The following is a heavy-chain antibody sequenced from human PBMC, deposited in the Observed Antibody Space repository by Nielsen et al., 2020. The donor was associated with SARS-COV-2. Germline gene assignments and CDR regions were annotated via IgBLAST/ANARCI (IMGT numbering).Heavy chain of an antibody. V-gene: IGHV3-11*04. D-gene: IGHD3-3*01. CDR3: ARGYYDFWSGYLDSNGIDY. Sequence: WIRQPPGKGLEWVSYISSSGSTIYYADSVKGRFTISRDNAKNTLYLQMNSLRAEDTAVYYCARGYYDFWSGYLDSNGIDYWGQGTLVTVSS. J-gene: IGHJ4*02. CDR2: ISSSGSTI.